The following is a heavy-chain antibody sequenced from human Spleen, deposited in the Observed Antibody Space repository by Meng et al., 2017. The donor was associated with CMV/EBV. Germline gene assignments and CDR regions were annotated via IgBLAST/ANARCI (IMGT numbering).Heavy chain of an antibody. V-gene: IGHV3-21*01. CDR2: ISPSSSYI. D-gene: IGHD3-10*01. CDR3: ARVLYGSGSYYPAD. Sequence: LSLTCAASGFTVSSFTMNWVRQAPGQGLEWVSSISPSSSYIYYADSVKGRFTISRDNGNDSLYLQMNSLRAEDTAVYYCARVLYGSGSYYPADWGQGTLVTVSS. J-gene: IGHJ4*02. CDR1: GFTVSSFT.